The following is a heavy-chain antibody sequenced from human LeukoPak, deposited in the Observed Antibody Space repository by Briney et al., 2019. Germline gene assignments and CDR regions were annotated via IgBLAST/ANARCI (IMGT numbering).Heavy chain of an antibody. CDR1: GGSFSAYY. CDR3: ARRLPGFLVRGVLNGNWFDP. V-gene: IGHV4-34*01. J-gene: IGHJ5*02. D-gene: IGHD3-10*01. CDR2: INHSGST. Sequence: PSETLSLTCTVSGGSFSAYYWSWIRQPPGKGLEWIGEINHSGSTKYNPSLKNRGTISVDTSKNQFSLKLSSVTAADTAVYYCARRLPGFLVRGVLNGNWFDPWGQGILVTVSS.